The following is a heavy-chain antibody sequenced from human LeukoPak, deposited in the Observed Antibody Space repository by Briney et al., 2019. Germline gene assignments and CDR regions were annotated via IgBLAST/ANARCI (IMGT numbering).Heavy chain of an antibody. V-gene: IGHV4-59*08. CDR2: XYYSGST. CDR1: XXSXXSXX. Sequence: TSETLSLTCTVSXXSXXSXXWSWIXXXXXXXXXXXXXXYYSGSTNYXPSXXSRVTISVDTSKNQFSLKLSSVTAADTAVYYCAXHXXXXGXHYYFDYWGQGTLVTV. J-gene: IGHJ4*02. CDR3: AXHXXXXGXHYYFDY.